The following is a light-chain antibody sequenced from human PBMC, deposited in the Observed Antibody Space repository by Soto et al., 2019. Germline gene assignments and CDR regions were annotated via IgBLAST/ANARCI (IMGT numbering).Light chain of an antibody. CDR3: QHYNDWPWT. CDR2: VAY. CDR1: QSVGSD. Sequence: EIVMTQSPATLSVSPGERATLSCRASQSVGSDLPWYQQKPGQAPRLLLSVAYIRASGVPARFSGSGSGTEFTLTISSLQSEDVANYSCQHYNDWPWTFGQGTKVEIK. J-gene: IGKJ1*01. V-gene: IGKV3-15*01.